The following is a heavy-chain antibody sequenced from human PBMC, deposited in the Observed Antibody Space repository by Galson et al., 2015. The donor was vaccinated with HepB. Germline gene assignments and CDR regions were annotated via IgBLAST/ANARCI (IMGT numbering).Heavy chain of an antibody. V-gene: IGHV1-3*01. CDR1: GYTFTSYA. CDR2: INAGNGNT. Sequence: SVKVSCKASGYTFTSYAMHWVRQAPGQRLEWMGWINAGNGNTKYSQKFQGRVTITRDTSASTAYMELSSLRSGDTAVYYCARGASYYDFSDWFDPWGQGTLVTVSS. CDR3: ARGASYYDFSDWFDP. J-gene: IGHJ5*02. D-gene: IGHD3-3*01.